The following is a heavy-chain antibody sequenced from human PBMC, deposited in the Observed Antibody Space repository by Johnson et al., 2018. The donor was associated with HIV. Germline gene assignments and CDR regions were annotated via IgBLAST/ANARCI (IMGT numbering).Heavy chain of an antibody. V-gene: IGHV3-66*02. CDR2: IYSGGST. Sequence: MQLVESGGGLVQPGGSLRLSCAASGLTVSSNYMSWVRQAPGKGLEWVSVIYSGGSTYYADSVKGRFTISRDNSKNTLYLQMNSLRAEDTAVYYCARVSSSSSFDAFDIWGQGTMVTVSS. CDR1: GLTVSSNY. CDR3: ARVSSSSSFDAFDI. J-gene: IGHJ3*02. D-gene: IGHD6-6*01.